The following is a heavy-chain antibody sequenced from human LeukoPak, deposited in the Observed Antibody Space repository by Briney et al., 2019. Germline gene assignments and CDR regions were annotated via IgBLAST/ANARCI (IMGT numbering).Heavy chain of an antibody. D-gene: IGHD2-21*02. CDR1: GFTFSSYA. CDR2: ICGSGGNT. CDR3: AKGVWNCGGDCYSTFDY. J-gene: IGHJ4*02. V-gene: IGHV3-23*01. Sequence: GGALRLSCAASGFTFSSYAMSWVRQAPGRGLEWVSAICGSGGNTYYADSVKGRFTISRENSKNTLNLQMNSLRTEDTAVYYCAKGVWNCGGDCYSTFDYWGQGTLVTVSS.